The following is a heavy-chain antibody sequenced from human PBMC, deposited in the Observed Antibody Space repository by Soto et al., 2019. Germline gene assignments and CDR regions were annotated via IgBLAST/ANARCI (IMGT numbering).Heavy chain of an antibody. CDR1: GFTFSSYA. J-gene: IGHJ4*02. CDR2: ISGSGGST. CDR3: AKDSSSGYDLADTFDY. D-gene: IGHD5-12*01. Sequence: PGGSLRLSCAASGFTFSSYATSWVRQAPGKGLEWVSAISGSGGSTYYADSVKGRFTISRDNSKNTLYLQMNSLRAEDTAVYYCAKDSSSGYDLADTFDYWGQGTLVTVSS. V-gene: IGHV3-23*01.